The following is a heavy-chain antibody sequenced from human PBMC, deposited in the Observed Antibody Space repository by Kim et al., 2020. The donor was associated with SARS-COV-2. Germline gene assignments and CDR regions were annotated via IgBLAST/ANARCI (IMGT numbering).Heavy chain of an antibody. Sequence: SETLSLTCAVSGGSISSGGYSWSWIRQPPGKGLEWIGYIYHSGSTYYNPSLKSRVTISVDRSKNQFSLKLSSVTAADTAVYYCARDLWVPAAIRGRHYYYGMDVWGQGTTVTVSS. CDR1: GGSISSGGYS. J-gene: IGHJ6*02. CDR3: ARDLWVPAAIRGRHYYYGMDV. V-gene: IGHV4-30-2*01. D-gene: IGHD2-2*01. CDR2: IYHSGST.